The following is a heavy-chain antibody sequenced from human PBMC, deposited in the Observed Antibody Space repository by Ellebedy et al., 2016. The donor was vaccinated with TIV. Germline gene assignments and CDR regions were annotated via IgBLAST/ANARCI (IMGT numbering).Heavy chain of an antibody. J-gene: IGHJ4*02. CDR2: IIPNSGGT. CDR3: ARTSRSGYCSSTSCNGFDY. V-gene: IGHV1-2*04. Sequence: ASVKVSCKASGYTFTDYWMHWVRQAPGQGLEWMGAIIPNSGGTNYAQKFQGWVTMTRDTSISTAYMELSSLTSDDTAVYYCARTSRSGYCSSTSCNGFDYWGQGTLVTVSS. CDR1: GYTFTDYW. D-gene: IGHD2-2*01.